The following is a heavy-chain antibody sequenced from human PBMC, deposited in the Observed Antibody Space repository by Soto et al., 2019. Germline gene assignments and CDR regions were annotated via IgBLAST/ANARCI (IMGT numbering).Heavy chain of an antibody. V-gene: IGHV4-4*02. CDR1: GGSISSSNW. CDR2: IYHSGST. CDR3: ARMHSSGWYFDY. D-gene: IGHD6-19*01. J-gene: IGHJ4*02. Sequence: QVQLQESGPGLVKPSGTLSLTCAVSGGSISSSNWWSWVRQPPGKGLEWIGEIYHSGSTKYNPSLKKRITIAVDKSQNQFSLKHSSVTAAATAVYYCARMHSSGWYFDYWCQGTLVTVSS.